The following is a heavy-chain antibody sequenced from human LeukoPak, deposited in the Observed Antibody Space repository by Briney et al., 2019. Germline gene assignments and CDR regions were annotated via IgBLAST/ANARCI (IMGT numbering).Heavy chain of an antibody. Sequence: GGSLRLSCAASGFTFNTYAMSWVRQAPGKGLEWVSGISGNGGSTYYADSVKGRFTISRDNSKNTLYLQMNSLRAEDTAVFYCAKRDYSDSTTYFPHFDHWGQGTLVTVYS. CDR3: AKRDYSDSTTYFPHFDH. CDR2: ISGNGGST. J-gene: IGHJ4*02. V-gene: IGHV3-23*01. CDR1: GFTFNTYA. D-gene: IGHD3-22*01.